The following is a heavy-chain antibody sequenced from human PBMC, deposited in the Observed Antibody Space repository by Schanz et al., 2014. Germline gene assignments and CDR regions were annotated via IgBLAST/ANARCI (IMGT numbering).Heavy chain of an antibody. CDR3: ELITLDRGVRNDY. Sequence: QVQLQQWGAGLLKASETLSLTCAVYGGSSSDCYWSWIRQPPGKGLEWIGEINHSGGTNYNPSLKSRVTMSVDKSKNHFSLILPSVTAADTAVYYCELITLDRGVRNDYWGQGTTVLVSS. D-gene: IGHD3-10*01. CDR2: INHSGGT. CDR1: GGSSSDCY. V-gene: IGHV4-34*01. J-gene: IGHJ4*03.